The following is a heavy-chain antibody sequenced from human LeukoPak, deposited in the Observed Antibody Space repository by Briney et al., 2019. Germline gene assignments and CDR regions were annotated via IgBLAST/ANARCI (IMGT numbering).Heavy chain of an antibody. CDR2: IWDDGSNK. Sequence: PGRSLSLSCAASGCSISTYSMWWVRQHPRKGLEWVAVIWDDGSNKYYAHSVKSRFTISGDNSKNTLYLRLNILTAEDTAVYSLARASRPFDYWGQGTLVTISS. D-gene: IGHD6-6*01. J-gene: IGHJ4*02. CDR3: ARASRPFDY. CDR1: GCSISTYS. V-gene: IGHV3-33*01.